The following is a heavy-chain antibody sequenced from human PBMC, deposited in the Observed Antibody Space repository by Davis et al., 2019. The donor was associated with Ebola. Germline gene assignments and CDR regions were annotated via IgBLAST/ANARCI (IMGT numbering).Heavy chain of an antibody. J-gene: IGHJ4*02. CDR1: GFTFSSYA. CDR3: ARGRTYYDYVWGSQPGL. V-gene: IGHV3-23*01. CDR2: ISGSGGST. D-gene: IGHD3-16*01. Sequence: GESLKISCAASGFTFSSYAMSWVRQAPGKGLEWVSAISGSGGSTYYADSVKGRFTISRDNSKNTLYLQMNSLRAEDTAVYYCARGRTYYDYVWGSQPGLWGQGTLVTVSS.